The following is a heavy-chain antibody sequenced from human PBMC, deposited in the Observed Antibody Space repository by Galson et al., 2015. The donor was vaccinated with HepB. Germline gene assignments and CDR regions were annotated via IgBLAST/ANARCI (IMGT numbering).Heavy chain of an antibody. Sequence: PALVKPTQTLTLTCTVSGFSLSNARMGVSWMRQPPGKALEWLAHIFSNDEKSYSTSLKSRLTISKDTSKSQVVLTMTNMDPVDTATYYCARICREEDSSSWYEDYWGQGTLVTVSS. V-gene: IGHV2-26*01. CDR2: IFSNDEK. D-gene: IGHD6-13*01. CDR1: GFSLSNARMG. J-gene: IGHJ4*02. CDR3: ARICREEDSSSWYEDY.